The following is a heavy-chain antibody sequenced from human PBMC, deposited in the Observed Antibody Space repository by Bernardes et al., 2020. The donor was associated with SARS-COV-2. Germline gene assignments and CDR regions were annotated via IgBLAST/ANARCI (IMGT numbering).Heavy chain of an antibody. J-gene: IGHJ4*02. CDR3: ARGERDGLDY. Sequence: SETLSLTCTVSGGSISGYFWSWIRQPPGKGLEWIGYIYTGGSINYNPSLKSRVTMPADTSKNQFSLRLNSVTAADTAVYYCARGERDGLDYWGQGTLVTVSS. CDR2: IYTGGSI. CDR1: GGSISGYF. V-gene: IGHV4-59*01.